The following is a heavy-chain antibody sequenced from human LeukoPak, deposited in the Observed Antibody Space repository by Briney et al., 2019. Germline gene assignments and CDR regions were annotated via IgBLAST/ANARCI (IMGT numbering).Heavy chain of an antibody. J-gene: IGHJ4*02. D-gene: IGHD2-2*01. V-gene: IGHV3-15*07. CDR1: GFTFSNAW. CDR2: IKSKTDGGTT. Sequence: GGSRRLSCAASGFTFSNAWMNWVRQAPGKGLEWVGRIKSKTDGGTTDYAAPVKGRFTISRDDSKNTLYLQMNSLKTEDTAVYYCTTDLYCSSTSCYDYFDYWGQGTLVTVSS. CDR3: TTDLYCSSTSCYDYFDY.